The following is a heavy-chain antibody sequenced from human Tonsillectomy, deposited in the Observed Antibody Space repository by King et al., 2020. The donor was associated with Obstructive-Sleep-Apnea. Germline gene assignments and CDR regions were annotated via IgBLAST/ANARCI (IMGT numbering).Heavy chain of an antibody. V-gene: IGHV4-31*03. CDR1: GGSISSGDYY. CDR3: GRDTWITMIRF. CDR2: IYYSGST. D-gene: IGHD3-22*01. J-gene: IGHJ4*02. Sequence: VQLQESGPGLVKPSQTLSLTCTVSGGSISSGDYYWSWIRQHPGKGLEWIGYIYYSGSTYYNPSLTSRVAISVDTSQNQFSLKLSSVTAADTAVYFCGRDTWITMIRFWGQGTLVTVSP.